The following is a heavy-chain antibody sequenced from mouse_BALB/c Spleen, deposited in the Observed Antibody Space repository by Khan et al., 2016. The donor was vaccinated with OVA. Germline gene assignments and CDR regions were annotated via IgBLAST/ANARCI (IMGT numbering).Heavy chain of an antibody. V-gene: IGHV2-2*02. CDR3: ARRGYDYGRGALFAY. CDR1: GFSLTNYS. CDR2: IWSAGST. D-gene: IGHD2-4*01. Sequence: QVQLKQSGPGLVQPSQSLSITCTVSGFSLTNYSVHWVRQSPGKGLEWLGVIWSAGSTDYNAAFISRLTIRKYNSRSQVFFKMNSLQPNDTAIYDVARRGYDYGRGALFAYWGQGTLVTVSA. J-gene: IGHJ3*01.